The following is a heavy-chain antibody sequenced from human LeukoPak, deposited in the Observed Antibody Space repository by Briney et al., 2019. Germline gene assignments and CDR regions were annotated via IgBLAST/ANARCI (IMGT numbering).Heavy chain of an antibody. D-gene: IGHD3-10*01. V-gene: IGHV4-34*01. Sequence: SETLSLTCAVYGGSFSGYYWSWIRQPPGKGLEWIGEINHSGSTNYNPSLKSRVTISVDTSKNQFSLRLSSVTAADTAVYYCAREGNTMVRGVIVVWFDPWGQGTLVTVSS. CDR3: AREGNTMVRGVIVVWFDP. J-gene: IGHJ5*02. CDR2: INHSGST. CDR1: GGSFSGYY.